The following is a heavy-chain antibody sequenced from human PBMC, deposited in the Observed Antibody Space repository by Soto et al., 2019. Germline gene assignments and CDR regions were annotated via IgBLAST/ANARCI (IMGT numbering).Heavy chain of an antibody. Sequence: LRRSCSGPGFNFRDYYMNGIRQTPAKGQEWVALILSLESHKCYAPSVMGRVSISGDNAKKSLYLQMNNPRAEATGIDYAATRLGHGSNSPWFDSWGPGTTVTVSS. CDR2: ILSLESHK. J-gene: IGHJ5*01. CDR1: GFNFRDYY. V-gene: IGHV3-11*01. CDR3: ATRLGHGSNSPWFDS. D-gene: IGHD2-8*01.